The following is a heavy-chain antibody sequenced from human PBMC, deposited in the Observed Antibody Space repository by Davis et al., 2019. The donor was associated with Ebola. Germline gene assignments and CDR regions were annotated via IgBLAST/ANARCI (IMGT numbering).Heavy chain of an antibody. V-gene: IGHV3-20*04. D-gene: IGHD3-22*01. CDR3: ARGYYDSSAYYLFDY. CDR1: GFTFDDYG. CDR2: INWNGGST. J-gene: IGHJ4*02. Sequence: PGGSLRLSCAASGFTFDDYGMSWVRQAPGKGLEWVSGINWNGGSTGYADSVKGRFTISRDNAKNSLYLQMNSLRAEDTAVYYCARGYYDSSAYYLFDYWGQGTLVTVSS.